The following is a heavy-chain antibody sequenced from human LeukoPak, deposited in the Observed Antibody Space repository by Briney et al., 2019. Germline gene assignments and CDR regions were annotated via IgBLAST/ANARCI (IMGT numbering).Heavy chain of an antibody. CDR2: FGTRSSSI. V-gene: IGHV3-21*01. CDR1: GFTFNSYS. CDR3: ASDRDYYDSSGYLFDY. J-gene: IGHJ4*02. Sequence: PGGSLKLSCAASGFTFNSYSMNWVRQAPGKGLEWVSSFGTRSSSIYYGDSVRGRFTISRDNAKNSLYLQMNSLRAEDTAVYYCASDRDYYDSSGYLFDYWGQGTLVTVSS. D-gene: IGHD3-22*01.